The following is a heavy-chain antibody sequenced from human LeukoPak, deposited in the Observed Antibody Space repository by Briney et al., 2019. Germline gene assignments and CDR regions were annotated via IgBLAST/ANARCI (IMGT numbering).Heavy chain of an antibody. V-gene: IGHV4-39*01. CDR1: GGSISSSSYY. D-gene: IGHD1-26*01. CDR2: IYYSGST. CDR3: APAWESVDY. J-gene: IGHJ4*02. Sequence: SETLSLTCTVSGGSISSSSYYWGWIRQPPGKGLEWIGSIYYSGSTYHNPSVKSRVTISVDTSKNQFSLKPSSVTAADTAVYYCAPAWESVDYWGQGTLVTVSS.